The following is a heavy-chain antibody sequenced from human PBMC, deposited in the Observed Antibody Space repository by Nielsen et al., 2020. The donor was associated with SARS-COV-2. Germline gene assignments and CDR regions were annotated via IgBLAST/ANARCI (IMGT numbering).Heavy chain of an antibody. CDR3: ARERYSSGWYLLDVYYYYGMDV. V-gene: IGHV3-48*03. CDR2: ISSSGSTI. CDR1: GFTFSSYE. Sequence: GESLKISCAASGFTFSSYEMNWVRQAPGKGLEWVSYISSSGSTIYYADSVKGRFTISRDNAKNSLYLQMNSLRAEDTAVYYCARERYSSGWYLLDVYYYYGMDVWGQGTTVTVSS. D-gene: IGHD6-19*01. J-gene: IGHJ6*02.